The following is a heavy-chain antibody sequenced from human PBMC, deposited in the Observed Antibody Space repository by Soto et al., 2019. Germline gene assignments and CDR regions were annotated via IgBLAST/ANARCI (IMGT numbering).Heavy chain of an antibody. CDR1: GGSISSYY. D-gene: IGHD2-15*01. J-gene: IGHJ6*03. CDR3: AGCDYYYYMDV. CDR2: IYYSGST. V-gene: IGHV4-59*01. Sequence: QVQLQESGPGLVKPSETLSLTCTVSGGSISSYYWMWIRQPPGKGLEWIGYIYYSGSTNYNPSLKSRVTISVDTSKSQFSLKLSSVTAADTAVYYCAGCDYYYYMDVWGKGTTVTVSS.